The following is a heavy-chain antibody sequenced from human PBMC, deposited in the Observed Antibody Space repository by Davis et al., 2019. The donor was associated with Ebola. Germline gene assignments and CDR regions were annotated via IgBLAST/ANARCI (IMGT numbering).Heavy chain of an antibody. V-gene: IGHV3-23*01. D-gene: IGHD6-19*01. Sequence: GESLKISCAASGFTFSSYAMGWVRQAPGKGLEWVSAISGSGGSTYYADSVKGRFTISRDNSKNTLYLQMNSLRAEDTAVYYCAKDLSKRSGWYHFMDVWGQGTTVTVSS. CDR1: GFTFSSYA. CDR3: AKDLSKRSGWYHFMDV. CDR2: ISGSGGST. J-gene: IGHJ6*02.